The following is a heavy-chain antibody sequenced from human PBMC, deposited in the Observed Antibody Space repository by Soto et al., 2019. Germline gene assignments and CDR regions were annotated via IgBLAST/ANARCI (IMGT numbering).Heavy chain of an antibody. CDR2: IYPGDSDT. Sequence: GESLKISCKVSGYSFNKYWIGWVRQMPGKGLEWMGIIYPGDSDTRYSPSFQGQVTISADKSISTAYLQWSSLKASDTAMYYCARHKYYYDSSGYYYYDYWGQGTLVTVSS. J-gene: IGHJ4*02. CDR1: GYSFNKYW. CDR3: ARHKYYYDSSGYYYYDY. V-gene: IGHV5-51*01. D-gene: IGHD3-22*01.